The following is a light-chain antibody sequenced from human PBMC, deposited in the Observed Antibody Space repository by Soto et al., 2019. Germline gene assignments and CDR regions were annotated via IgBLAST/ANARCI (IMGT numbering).Light chain of an antibody. CDR1: QSLVYTNGNTY. CDR2: KVS. Sequence: DVVVTQSPLSLPVTLGQPASISCRSSQSLVYTNGNTYLAWFQQRPGQSPRLLIYKVSIRDSGVPDRCSGSGSGTEFTLTISRVEAEDVGVYYCMQGTPWPRTFGQGTKVEIK. V-gene: IGKV2-30*01. J-gene: IGKJ1*01. CDR3: MQGTPWPRT.